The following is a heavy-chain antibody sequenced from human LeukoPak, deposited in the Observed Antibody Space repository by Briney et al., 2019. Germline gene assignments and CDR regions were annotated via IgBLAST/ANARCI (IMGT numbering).Heavy chain of an antibody. Sequence: SETLSLTCTVSGGSISSGDYYWSWIRQPPGKGLEWIGYIYYSGSTYYNPSLKSRVTISVDTSKNQFSLKLSSVTAADTAVYYCARDSSSYYYYYGMDVWGKGTTVTVSS. D-gene: IGHD6-6*01. CDR1: GGSISSGDYY. V-gene: IGHV4-30-4*01. CDR2: IYYSGST. J-gene: IGHJ6*04. CDR3: ARDSSSYYYYYGMDV.